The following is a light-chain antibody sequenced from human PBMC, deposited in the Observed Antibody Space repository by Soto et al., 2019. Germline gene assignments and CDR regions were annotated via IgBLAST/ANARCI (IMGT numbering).Light chain of an antibody. CDR1: RSNIGSNY. J-gene: IGLJ2*01. CDR3: AAWDDTLSAVV. Sequence: QSVLTQPPSASGTPGQRVTISCSGSRSNIGSNYVYWHQQFTGTAPRLLIYRNDQRPSGVPDRFSDSKSGTAASQAISGLRSDDEADYYCAAWDDTLSAVVFGRGPKLTAL. V-gene: IGLV1-47*01. CDR2: RND.